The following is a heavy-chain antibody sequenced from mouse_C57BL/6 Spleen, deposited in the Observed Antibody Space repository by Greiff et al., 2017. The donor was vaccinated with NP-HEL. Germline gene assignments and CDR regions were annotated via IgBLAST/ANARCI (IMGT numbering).Heavy chain of an antibody. Sequence: EVMLVESGGGLVKPGGSLKLSCAASGFTFSSYAMSWVRQTPEKRLEWVATISDGGSYTYYPDNVKGRFTISRDNAKNNLYLQMRQLKSEDTAMYYCAREATMTTVASSYAMDYWGQGTSVTVSS. CDR1: GFTFSSYA. J-gene: IGHJ4*01. D-gene: IGHD1-1*01. CDR3: AREATMTTVASSYAMDY. V-gene: IGHV5-4*01. CDR2: ISDGGSYT.